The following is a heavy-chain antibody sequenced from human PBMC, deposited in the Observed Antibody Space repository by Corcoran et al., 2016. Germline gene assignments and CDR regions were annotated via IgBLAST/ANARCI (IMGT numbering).Heavy chain of an antibody. CDR1: GYTFTSYD. J-gene: IGHJ6*02. CDR2: MNPNSGNT. CDR3: ARGPTYYDCWSGYYAGGYYYYGMDV. V-gene: IGHV1-8*01. D-gene: IGHD3-3*01. Sequence: QVQLVQSGAEVKKPGASVKVSCKASGYTFTSYDINWVRQATGQGLEWMGWMNPNSGNTGYEQKFQGRVTMTRNTSISTAYMELSSLRYEDTAVYYGARGPTYYDCWSGYYAGGYYYYGMDVWDQGTTGTVSS.